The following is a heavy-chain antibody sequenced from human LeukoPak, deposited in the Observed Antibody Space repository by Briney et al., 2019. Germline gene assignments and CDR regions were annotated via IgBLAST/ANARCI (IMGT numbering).Heavy chain of an antibody. D-gene: IGHD6-13*01. CDR2: ISYDGSNK. CDR1: GFTFSSYA. CDR3: ARIAGPFDD. J-gene: IGHJ4*02. V-gene: IGHV3-30-3*01. Sequence: GGSLRLSCAASGFTFSSYAMHWVRQAPGKGLEWVAVISYDGSNKYYADSVKGRFTISRDNSKNTLYLQMNSLRAEDTAVYYCARIAGPFDDWGQGTLVTVSS.